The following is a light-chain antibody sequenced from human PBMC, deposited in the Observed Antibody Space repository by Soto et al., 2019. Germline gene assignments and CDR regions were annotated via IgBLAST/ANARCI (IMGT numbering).Light chain of an antibody. V-gene: IGKV3-20*01. CDR2: AAS. CDR1: RSFASSY. CDR3: QHYDSSPPYT. J-gene: IGKJ2*01. Sequence: EIVLTQSPVTLSLSPGERATLSCRASRSFASSYLGWYQQKPGQAPRLLIYAASTRATGIPDRFSGRGSATDFTLTLSRLEPEDSAVYYCQHYDSSPPYTFGQGTKLEIK.